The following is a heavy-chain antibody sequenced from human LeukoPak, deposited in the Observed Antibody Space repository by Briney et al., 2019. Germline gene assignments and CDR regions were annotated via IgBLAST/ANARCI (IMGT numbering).Heavy chain of an antibody. Sequence: ASVKVSCKASGYTFTGYYMHWVRQAPGQGLEWMGWINANSGGTNYAQKVQGRVTMTRDTSISTAYMELSRLRSDDTAVYYCARDGDAGAFDIWGQGTMVTVSS. V-gene: IGHV1-2*02. CDR3: ARDGDAGAFDI. D-gene: IGHD7-27*01. CDR2: INANSGGT. J-gene: IGHJ3*02. CDR1: GYTFTGYY.